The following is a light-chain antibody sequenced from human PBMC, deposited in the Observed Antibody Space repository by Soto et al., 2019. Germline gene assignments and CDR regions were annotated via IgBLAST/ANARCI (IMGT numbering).Light chain of an antibody. CDR1: SSNIGAGYD. J-gene: IGLJ1*01. Sequence: QSVLTQPPSVSGAPGQRVTISCTGSSSNIGAGYDVHWYQQLPGTAPKLLVYGNTNRPSGVPDRFSGSKSGTSASLAITGLQAEDEADYYCQSYDNSPSGHSVFGTGTKVTVL. CDR3: QSYDNSPSGHSV. V-gene: IGLV1-40*01. CDR2: GNT.